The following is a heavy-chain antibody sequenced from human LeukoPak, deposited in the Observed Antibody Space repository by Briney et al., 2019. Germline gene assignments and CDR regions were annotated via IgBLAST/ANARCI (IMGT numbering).Heavy chain of an antibody. V-gene: IGHV1-2*06. CDR3: ARDGPLIWFGESLTLY. J-gene: IGHJ4*02. D-gene: IGHD3-10*01. Sequence: ASVKVSCKASGYTFTGYYMHWVRQAPGQGLEWMGRINPNSGGTNYAQKFQGRVTMTRDTSISTVYMELSRLRSDDTAVYYCARDGPLIWFGESLTLYWGQGTLVTVSS. CDR2: INPNSGGT. CDR1: GYTFTGYY.